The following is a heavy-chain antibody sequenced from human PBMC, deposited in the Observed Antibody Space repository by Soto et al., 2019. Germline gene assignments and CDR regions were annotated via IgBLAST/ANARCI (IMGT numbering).Heavy chain of an antibody. V-gene: IGHV1-2*04. CDR1: GYTFTGYY. CDR2: INPNSGGT. J-gene: IGHJ4*02. CDR3: ARGDSLTGYYTSAPNFDY. Sequence: ASVKVSCKASGYTFTGYYMHWVRQAPGQGLEWMGWINPNSGGTNYAQKFQGWVTMTRDTSISTAYMELSRLRSDDTAVYYCARGDSLTGYYTSAPNFDYRGQRTLVTVSS. D-gene: IGHD3-9*01.